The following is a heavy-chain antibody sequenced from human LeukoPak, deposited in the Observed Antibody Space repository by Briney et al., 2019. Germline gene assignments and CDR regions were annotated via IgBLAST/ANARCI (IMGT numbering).Heavy chain of an antibody. V-gene: IGHV3-23*01. CDR1: GFTFGSYV. CDR2: ISGDGGT. J-gene: IGHJ4*02. D-gene: IGHD4-17*01. CDR3: ARDYGDFGGFDY. Sequence: PGGSLRLSCAASGFTFGSYVMSWVRQAPGKGPEWVSAISGDGGTYYADSVKGRFTISRDNSKNTLYLQMNSLGGEDTALYYCARDYGDFGGFDYWGQGTLVTVSS.